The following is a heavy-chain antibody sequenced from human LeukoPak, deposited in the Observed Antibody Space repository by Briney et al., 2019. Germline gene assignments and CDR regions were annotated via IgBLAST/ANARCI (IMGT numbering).Heavy chain of an antibody. J-gene: IGHJ5*02. Sequence: SETLSLTCTVSVGSISTYYWSWIRQHPGKGLEWIWYVYYSGTTNYNPSLKSRVTISGDTSKNQFSLKLSSVTAADTAVYYCARSTLGYCSGGSCSWFDPWGQGTLVTVSS. CDR3: ARSTLGYCSGGSCSWFDP. CDR2: VYYSGTT. CDR1: VGSISTYY. D-gene: IGHD2-15*01. V-gene: IGHV4-59*01.